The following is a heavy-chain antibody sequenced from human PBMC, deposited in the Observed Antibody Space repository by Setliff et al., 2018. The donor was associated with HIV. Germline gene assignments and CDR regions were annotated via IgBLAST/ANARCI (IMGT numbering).Heavy chain of an antibody. V-gene: IGHV2-70*12. Sequence: TLSLTCTVSGGSISFGCYYWSWIRQPAGKGLEWLAFIYWNNNKHYSTSLKSRLTVTKDTSKNRVVFTMTNMDPVDTATYYCAYSGRQLRGPYFDFWGQGTPVTVSS. D-gene: IGHD1-1*01. J-gene: IGHJ4*02. CDR2: IYWNNNK. CDR3: AYSGRQLRGPYFDF. CDR1: GGSISFGCYY.